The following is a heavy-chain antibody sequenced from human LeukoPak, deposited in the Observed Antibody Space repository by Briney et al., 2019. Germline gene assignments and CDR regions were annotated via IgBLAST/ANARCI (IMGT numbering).Heavy chain of an antibody. D-gene: IGHD6-19*01. J-gene: IGHJ4*02. V-gene: IGHV4-39*01. CDR3: ARPYSSGWYPFDY. Sequence: TSETLSLTCTVSGGSISSTSYYWGWIRQPPGKGLEWIGSLYFTGTTYYNPSLKSRVTLSIDASKKQFSLNLSSVTAADTAVYYCARPYSSGWYPFDYWGQGNLVTVSS. CDR2: LYFTGTT. CDR1: GGSISSTSYY.